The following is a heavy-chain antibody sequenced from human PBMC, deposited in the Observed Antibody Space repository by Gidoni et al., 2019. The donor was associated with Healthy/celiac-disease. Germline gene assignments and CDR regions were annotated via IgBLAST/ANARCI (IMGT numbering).Heavy chain of an antibody. CDR3: ARHSPNGGIAARPFDY. D-gene: IGHD6-6*01. CDR2: IYYSGRT. V-gene: IGHV4-39*01. J-gene: IGHJ4*02. CDR1: GGSISSSSYY. Sequence: QLRLQESGPGLVKPSETLSLTCTVSGGSISSSSYYWGWIRQPPGKGLEWIGSIYYSGRTYYNPSLKSRVTISVDTSKNQFSLKLSSVTAADTAVYYCARHSPNGGIAARPFDYWGQGTLVTVSS.